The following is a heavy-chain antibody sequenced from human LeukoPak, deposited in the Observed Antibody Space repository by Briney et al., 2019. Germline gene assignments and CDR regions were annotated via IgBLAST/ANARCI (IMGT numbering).Heavy chain of an antibody. D-gene: IGHD2-2*01. J-gene: IGHJ6*03. CDR3: ARTCSSTSCYYYYYYMDV. Sequence: PSETLSLTCAVYGGSFSGYYWSWIRQPPGKGLEWIGEINHSGSTNYNPSLKSRVTISVDTSKNQFSLKLSSVTAADTAVYYCARTCSSTSCYYYYYYMDVWGKGTTVTVSS. CDR1: GGSFSGYY. V-gene: IGHV4-34*01. CDR2: INHSGST.